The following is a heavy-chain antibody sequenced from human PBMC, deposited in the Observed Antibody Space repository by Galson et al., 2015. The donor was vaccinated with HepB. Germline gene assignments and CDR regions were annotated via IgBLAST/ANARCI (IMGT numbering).Heavy chain of an antibody. CDR3: AREVDWNSFDY. CDR1: GFTFSNYV. V-gene: IGHV3-30-3*01. D-gene: IGHD1-7*01. J-gene: IGHJ4*02. CDR2: ISYDGSNN. Sequence: SLRLSCAASGFTFSNYVMHWVRQAPGKGLEWVAFISYDGSNNNYADSVKGRFTISRDNSKSTLHLEMSSLKTEDMAVYYCAREVDWNSFDYWGQGTLVTVSS.